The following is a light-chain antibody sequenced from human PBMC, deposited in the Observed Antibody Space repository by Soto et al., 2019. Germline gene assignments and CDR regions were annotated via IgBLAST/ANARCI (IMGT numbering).Light chain of an antibody. CDR1: SSDVGGYNY. Sequence: QSVLTQPASLSGSPGQSITISCTGTSSDVGGYNYVSWYQQHPGKAPTLMIYDVSNRPSGVSNRFSGSKSGNTASLTISGLQAEDEADYYCSSYTSSSTLETFGTGTKVTVL. J-gene: IGLJ1*01. V-gene: IGLV2-14*01. CDR3: SSYTSSSTLET. CDR2: DVS.